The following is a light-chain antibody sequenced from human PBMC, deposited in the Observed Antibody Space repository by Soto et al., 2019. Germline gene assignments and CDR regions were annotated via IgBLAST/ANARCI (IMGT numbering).Light chain of an antibody. V-gene: IGKV1-5*01. CDR1: QTISRW. CDR3: EYYGSSIT. CDR2: TAS. J-gene: IGKJ4*01. Sequence: DIQMTQSPSTLSASVGDTVTITCRASQTISRWLAWYQQKPGKAPRLLIYTASTLESGVPSRFSGSGSGTDFTLTFSRLEPEDFAVYYCEYYGSSITFGGGTK.